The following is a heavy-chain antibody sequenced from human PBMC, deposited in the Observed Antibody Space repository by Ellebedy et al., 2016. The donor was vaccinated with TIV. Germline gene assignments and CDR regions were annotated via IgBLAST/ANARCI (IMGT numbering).Heavy chain of an antibody. D-gene: IGHD6-19*01. J-gene: IGHJ4*02. CDR2: INQDGSQK. Sequence: GGSLRLSCAASGFSFSSYWMTWVRQAPGKGLEWMANINQDGSQKYYVDSVRGRFTISRDNAQNSLYLQMTSLRAEDTAIYYCARHIGYSNGPSEYWGQGSLVTVSS. V-gene: IGHV3-7*03. CDR1: GFSFSSYW. CDR3: ARHIGYSNGPSEY.